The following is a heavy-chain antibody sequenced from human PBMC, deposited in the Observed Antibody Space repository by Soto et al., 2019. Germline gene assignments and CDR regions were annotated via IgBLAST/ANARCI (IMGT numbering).Heavy chain of an antibody. CDR2: ISWNSGSI. CDR3: AKSRVRSPYCTNGVCHYAFFDY. J-gene: IGHJ4*02. CDR1: GFTFDDYA. V-gene: IGHV3-9*01. D-gene: IGHD2-8*01. Sequence: PGGSLRLSCAASGFTFDDYAMHWVRQAPGKGLEWVSGISWNSGSIGYADSVKGRFTISRDNAKNTLYLQMNSLRAEDTAVYYCAKSRVRSPYCTNGVCHYAFFDYWGQGTLVTVSS.